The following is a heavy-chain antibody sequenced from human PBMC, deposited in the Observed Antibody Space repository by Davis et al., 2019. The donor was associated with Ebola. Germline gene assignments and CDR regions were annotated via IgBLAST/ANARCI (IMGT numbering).Heavy chain of an antibody. J-gene: IGHJ4*02. D-gene: IGHD3-22*01. CDR2: INPNSGGT. CDR1: GYTFTGYY. Sequence: ASVKVSCKASGYTFTGYYMHWVRQAPGQGLEWMGWINPNSGGTNYAQKFQGRVTMTRDTSISTAYMELSRLRSEDTAVYYCAKDRYYDNSPLYFESETWGQGTLVTVSS. V-gene: IGHV1-2*02. CDR3: AKDRYYDNSPLYFESET.